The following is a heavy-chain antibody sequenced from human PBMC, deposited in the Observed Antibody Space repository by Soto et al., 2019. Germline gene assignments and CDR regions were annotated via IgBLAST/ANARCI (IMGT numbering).Heavy chain of an antibody. J-gene: IGHJ3*02. CDR1: GGSFSGNY. CDR2: INHSGST. V-gene: IGHV4-34*01. D-gene: IGHD2-2*01. Sequence: QVQLQQWGAGLVKPSATLSLTCAVYGGSFSGNYWSWIRQPPGKGLEWIGEINHSGSTNFNPSLKSRVTISVDTAKDQFSLRLGSVTAADTAVYYCARNPPRAGAITSQWHRNYNTRYQLPPGGAFDIWGQGTMVTVSS. CDR3: ARNPPRAGAITSQWHRNYNTRYQLPPGGAFDI.